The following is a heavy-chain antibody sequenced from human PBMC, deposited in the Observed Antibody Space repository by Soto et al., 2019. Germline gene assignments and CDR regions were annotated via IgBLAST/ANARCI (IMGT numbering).Heavy chain of an antibody. CDR3: AYSSTPFDY. D-gene: IGHD6-13*01. V-gene: IGHV3-23*01. CDR2: ISGSGGST. CDR1: GFTFSSYA. J-gene: IGHJ4*02. Sequence: EVQLLESGGGLVQPGGSLRLSCAASGFTFSSYAMSWVRQAPGKGLEWVSAISGSGGSTYYADSVKGRFTISRDNSESTLYRQMNGLRAEDTAVYYCAYSSTPFDYWGQGTLVTVSS.